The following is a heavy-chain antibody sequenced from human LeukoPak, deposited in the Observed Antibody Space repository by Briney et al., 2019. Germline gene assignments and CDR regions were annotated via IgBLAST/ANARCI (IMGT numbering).Heavy chain of an antibody. CDR2: IYSGGST. J-gene: IGHJ4*02. D-gene: IGHD3-3*01. Sequence: GGSLRLSCAASGFTVSSNYMSWVRQAPGKGLEWVSVIYSGGSTYYADSVKGRFTISRDNSKNTLYLQMNSLRAEDTAVYYCARVFWSGYSDYWGQGTLVTVSS. CDR1: GFTVSSNY. CDR3: ARVFWSGYSDY. V-gene: IGHV3-53*01.